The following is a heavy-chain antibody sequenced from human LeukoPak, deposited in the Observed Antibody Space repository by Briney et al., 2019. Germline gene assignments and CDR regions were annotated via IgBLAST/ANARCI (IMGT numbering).Heavy chain of an antibody. CDR2: IHYDGSNT. CDR3: ARDLGGGGYYFDY. Sequence: GGSLRLSCAASGFTFSHYGMHWVRQAPGKGLEWVAFIHYDGSNTYYADSVKGRFTISRDNAKNSLYLQMNSLRAEDTAVYYCARDLGGGGYYFDYWGQGTLVTVSS. D-gene: IGHD3-16*01. J-gene: IGHJ4*02. CDR1: GFTFSHYG. V-gene: IGHV3-30*02.